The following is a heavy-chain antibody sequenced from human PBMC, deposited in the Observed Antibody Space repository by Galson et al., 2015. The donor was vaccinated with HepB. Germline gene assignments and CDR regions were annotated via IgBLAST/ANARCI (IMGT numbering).Heavy chain of an antibody. Sequence: LSLTCAVYGGSFSGYYWSWIRQPPGKGLEWIGEINHSGSTNYNPSLKSRVTISVDTSKNQFSLKLSSVTAADTAVYYCARGLGGYCSSTSCYGWFDPWGQGTLVTVSS. D-gene: IGHD2-2*01. CDR1: GGSFSGYY. CDR2: INHSGST. V-gene: IGHV4-34*01. CDR3: ARGLGGYCSSTSCYGWFDP. J-gene: IGHJ5*02.